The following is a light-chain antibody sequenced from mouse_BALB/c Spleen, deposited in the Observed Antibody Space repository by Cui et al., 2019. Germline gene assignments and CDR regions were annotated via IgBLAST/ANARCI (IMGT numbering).Light chain of an antibody. J-gene: IGLJ1*01. CDR3: GVGDTIKEQFVSWV. V-gene: IGLV3*01. CDR1: SQHSTYT. CDR2: LKKDGSH. Sequence: QLVLTQSSSASFSLGASAKLTCTLSSQHSTYTIEWYQQQPLKPPKYVMELKKDGSHSTGDGIPDRFSGSSSGADRYLSIANIQPEDEAIYICGVGDTIKEQFVSWVFGGGTKLTVL.